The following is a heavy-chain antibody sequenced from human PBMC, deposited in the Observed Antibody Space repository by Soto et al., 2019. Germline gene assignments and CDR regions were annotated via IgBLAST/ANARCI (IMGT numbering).Heavy chain of an antibody. V-gene: IGHV4-39*01. CDR2: IYYSGST. CDR3: ARLHSSSSFDY. J-gene: IGHJ4*02. Sequence: SETLSLTCTVSGGSISSSSYYWGWIRQPPGKGLEWIGSIYYSGSTYYNPSLKSRVTISVDTSKNQFSLKLSSVTAADTAVYYCARLHSSSSFDYWGQGTLVTVSS. CDR1: GGSISSSSYY. D-gene: IGHD6-6*01.